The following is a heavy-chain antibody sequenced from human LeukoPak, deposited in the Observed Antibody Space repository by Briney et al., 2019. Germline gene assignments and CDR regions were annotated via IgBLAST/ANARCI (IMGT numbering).Heavy chain of an antibody. D-gene: IGHD1-1*01. CDR3: AKEPQKNDYYYGMDV. V-gene: IGHV3-30*18. CDR1: GFTFSSYG. Sequence: GGSLRLSCAASGFTFSSYGMHWVRQAPGKGLEWVAVISYDGSNKYYADSVKGRFTISRDNSKNTLYLQMNSLRAEDTAVYYCAKEPQKNDYYYGMDVWGQGTTVTVSS. CDR2: ISYDGSNK. J-gene: IGHJ6*02.